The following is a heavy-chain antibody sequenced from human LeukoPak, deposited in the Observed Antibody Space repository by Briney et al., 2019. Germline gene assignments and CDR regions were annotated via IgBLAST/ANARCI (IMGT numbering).Heavy chain of an antibody. J-gene: IGHJ1*01. Sequence: GGSLRLSCAASGFTFSSYSMNWVSQAPGKGLEWVSSISSSSSYIYYADSVKGRFTISRDNAKNSLYLQMNSLRAEDTAVYYCARVYDSKDPAGGYFQHWGQGTLVTVSS. CDR3: ARVYDSKDPAGGYFQH. V-gene: IGHV3-21*01. D-gene: IGHD3-22*01. CDR2: ISSSSSYI. CDR1: GFTFSSYS.